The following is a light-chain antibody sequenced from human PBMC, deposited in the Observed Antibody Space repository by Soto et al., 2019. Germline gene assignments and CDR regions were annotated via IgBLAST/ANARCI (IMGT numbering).Light chain of an antibody. V-gene: IGKV1-39*01. CDR3: QQSYSTPVT. CDR1: QSISSY. Sequence: DIQMTQSPSSLSASVGDRVTITCQASQSISSYLNWYQQKPGKAPKLLIYAASSLQSGVPSRFSASGSGTDFTPTISSLQPEDFETYYCQQSYSTPVTLGGGTKVDIK. CDR2: AAS. J-gene: IGKJ4*01.